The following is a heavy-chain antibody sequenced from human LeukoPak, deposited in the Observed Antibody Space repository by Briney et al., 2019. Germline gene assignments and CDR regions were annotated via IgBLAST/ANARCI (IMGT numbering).Heavy chain of an antibody. CDR1: GFTFTTYW. CDR3: AREVYDYDYVWGSYRWHFPDY. V-gene: IGHV3-7*03. CDR2: IKQDGTEK. D-gene: IGHD3-16*02. Sequence: GGSLRLSCAASGFTFTTYWMSWVRQAPGKGLEWVANIKQDGTEKYYVDSVKGRFTISRDNAKNSLYLQMNSLRSEDTAVYYCAREVYDYDYVWGSYRWHFPDYWGQGTLVTVSS. J-gene: IGHJ4*02.